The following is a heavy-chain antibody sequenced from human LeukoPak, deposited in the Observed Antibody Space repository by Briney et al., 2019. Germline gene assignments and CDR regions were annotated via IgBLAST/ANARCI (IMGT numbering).Heavy chain of an antibody. Sequence: ASVKVSCKASGYIFTGHYIYWVRQAPGQGLEWMGWINPNNGGTKYAKKFQGRVTMTRDTSISTAYMEMSRLRSDETAVYYCARSKDCSGGTCYSYYYSGMDVWGQGTTVTVSS. J-gene: IGHJ6*02. CDR2: INPNNGGT. V-gene: IGHV1-2*02. CDR1: GYIFTGHY. CDR3: ARSKDCSGGTCYSYYYSGMDV. D-gene: IGHD2-15*01.